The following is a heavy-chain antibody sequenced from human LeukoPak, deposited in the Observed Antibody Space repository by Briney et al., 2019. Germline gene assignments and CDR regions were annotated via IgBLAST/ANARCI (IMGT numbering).Heavy chain of an antibody. CDR3: ARDRFGIYYDSSVDAFDI. V-gene: IGHV4-39*02. D-gene: IGHD3-22*01. CDR2: IYYSGST. J-gene: IGHJ3*02. Sequence: SETLSLTCTVSGGSISSSSYYWGWIRQPPGKGLEWIGSIYYSGSTYYNPSLKSRVTISVDTSKNQFSLKLSSVTAADTAVYYCARDRFGIYYDSSVDAFDIWGQGTMVTVSS. CDR1: GGSISSSSYY.